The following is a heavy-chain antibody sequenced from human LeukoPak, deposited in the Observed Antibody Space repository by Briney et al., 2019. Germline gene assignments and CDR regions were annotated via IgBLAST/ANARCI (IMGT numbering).Heavy chain of an antibody. V-gene: IGHV1-3*01. D-gene: IGHD3-22*01. CDR2: INAGNGNT. CDR1: GYTFTSYA. Sequence: ASVKVSCKASGYTFTSYAMHWVRQAPGQRLEWMGWINAGNGNTKYSQKFQGRVTIIRDTSASTAYMELSSLRSEDTAVYYCARGLSSGYYYADYWGQGTLVTVSS. J-gene: IGHJ4*02. CDR3: ARGLSSGYYYADY.